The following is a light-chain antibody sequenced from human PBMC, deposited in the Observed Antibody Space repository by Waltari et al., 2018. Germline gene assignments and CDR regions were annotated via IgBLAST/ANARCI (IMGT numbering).Light chain of an antibody. CDR3: QQYSSSPLT. CDR1: QSVNNY. Sequence: EIVLTQSPGTLSLSPGERATLSCRASQSVNNYLAWFQQKPGQAPRLLIHGASSRATSIPDRISGSGSGTDFTLTISGLEPQDFAVYYCQQYSSSPLTFGPGTKVDIK. J-gene: IGKJ3*01. V-gene: IGKV3-20*01. CDR2: GAS.